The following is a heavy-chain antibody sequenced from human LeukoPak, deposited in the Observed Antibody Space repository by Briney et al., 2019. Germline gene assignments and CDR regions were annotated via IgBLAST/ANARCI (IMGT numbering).Heavy chain of an antibody. CDR1: GFTFSSSA. CDR2: ISGSGSGSST. CDR3: ARGHWSAHLDY. V-gene: IGHV3-23*01. Sequence: GGSLRLSCAASGFTFSSSAMSWVRQAPGKGLEWVSTISGSGSGSSTYYADSVKGRFTISRDNSKNTLFLQMNSLRAEDTAVYYCARGHWSAHLDYWGQGTLVTVSS. D-gene: IGHD2-8*02. J-gene: IGHJ4*02.